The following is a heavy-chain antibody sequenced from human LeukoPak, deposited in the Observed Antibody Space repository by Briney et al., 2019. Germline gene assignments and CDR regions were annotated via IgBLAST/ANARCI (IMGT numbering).Heavy chain of an antibody. D-gene: IGHD5-18*01. V-gene: IGHV4-4*07. Sequence: SETLSLTCTVSGGSISSYYWSWIRQPAGKGLEWIGRIYTSGSTNYNPSLKSRVTMSVDTSKNQFSLKLSSVTAADTAVYYCASAIQRLNYYYYMGVWGKGTTVTVSS. CDR1: GGSISSYY. J-gene: IGHJ6*03. CDR2: IYTSGST. CDR3: ASAIQRLNYYYYMGV.